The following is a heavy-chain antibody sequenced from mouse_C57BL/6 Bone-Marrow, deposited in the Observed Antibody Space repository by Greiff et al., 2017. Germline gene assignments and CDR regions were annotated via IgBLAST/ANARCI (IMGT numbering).Heavy chain of an antibody. D-gene: IGHD3-3*01. J-gene: IGHJ3*01. CDR3: TAAVRAPFAY. CDR1: GFNIKDDY. CDR2: IAPENGDT. Sequence: VQLKESGAELVRPGASVKLSCTASGFNIKDDYMHWVKQRPEQGLEWIGWIAPENGDTEYASKFQGKATITAETSSNTAYLQLSGLTSEDTAVYYCTAAVRAPFAYWGQGTLVTVSA. V-gene: IGHV14-4*01.